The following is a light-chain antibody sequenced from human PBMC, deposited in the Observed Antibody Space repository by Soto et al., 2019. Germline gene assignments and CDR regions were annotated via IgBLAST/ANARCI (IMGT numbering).Light chain of an antibody. CDR3: ASYTRTTTLV. CDR2: DVN. J-gene: IGLJ2*01. CDR1: ISDLGGYNF. Sequence: QSALTQPASVSGSHGQSITISCTGTISDLGGYNFTSWYQHHPGKAPKPVIYDVNTRPSGISYRFSGAKSGNTASLTISGLQAEDEADYYCASYTRTTTLVFGGGPKVTVL. V-gene: IGLV2-14*01.